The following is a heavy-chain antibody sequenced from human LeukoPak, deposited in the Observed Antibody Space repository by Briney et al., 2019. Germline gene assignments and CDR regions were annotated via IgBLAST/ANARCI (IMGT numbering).Heavy chain of an antibody. CDR1: GYTFTSFD. J-gene: IGHJ4*02. D-gene: IGHD3-16*01. CDR2: MNPNSGNT. CDR3: ARSRPYGGTEFDY. Sequence: ASVKVSCKASGYTFTSFDINWVRQATGQGLEWMGWMNPNSGNTGYEQKFQGRVTTTRNTSISTAYMELSSLRSEDTAVYFCARSRPYGGTEFDYWGQGILVTVSS. V-gene: IGHV1-8*01.